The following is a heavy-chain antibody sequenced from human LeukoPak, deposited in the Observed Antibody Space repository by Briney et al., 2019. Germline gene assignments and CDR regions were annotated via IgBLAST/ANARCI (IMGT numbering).Heavy chain of an antibody. CDR1: GFTFSDYY. CDR2: IWSDGNSK. V-gene: IGHV3-33*08. Sequence: GGSLRLSCAASGFTFSDYYMSWIRQAPGKGLEWVAVIWSDGNSKEHGDSVKGRFTISRDNSKNTLYLQMNSLRAEDTAMYYCARDYCSSISCMDAWGQGTTVTVSS. CDR3: ARDYCSSISCMDA. D-gene: IGHD2-2*01. J-gene: IGHJ6*02.